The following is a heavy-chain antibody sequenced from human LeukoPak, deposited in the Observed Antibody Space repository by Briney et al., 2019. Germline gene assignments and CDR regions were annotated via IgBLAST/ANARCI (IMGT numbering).Heavy chain of an antibody. V-gene: IGHV3-21*01. J-gene: IGHJ4*02. Sequence: GGSLRLSCAASGFTFSSYSMNWVRQAPGKGLEWVSSISSSSNYIYYADSVKGRFTISRDNAKNSLYLQMNSLRAEGTAVYYCARGQFRYYDSSGYYGPDYWGQGTLVTVSS. CDR1: GFTFSSYS. CDR3: ARGQFRYYDSSGYYGPDY. D-gene: IGHD3-22*01. CDR2: ISSSSNYI.